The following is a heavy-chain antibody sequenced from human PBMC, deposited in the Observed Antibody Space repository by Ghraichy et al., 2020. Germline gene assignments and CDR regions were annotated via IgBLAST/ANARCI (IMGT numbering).Heavy chain of an antibody. V-gene: IGHV3-74*01. J-gene: IGHJ4*02. Sequence: GGSLRLSCVASGFTFSSYWMHWVRQAPGKGLVWLSGLSTDGSSTRNADSVKGRFTLSRDNAKNTLYLQMNNLRGDDTAVYFCARGSGYYYFDYWGQGTLVTVSS. CDR2: LSTDGSST. D-gene: IGHD3-3*01. CDR1: GFTFSSYW. CDR3: ARGSGYYYFDY.